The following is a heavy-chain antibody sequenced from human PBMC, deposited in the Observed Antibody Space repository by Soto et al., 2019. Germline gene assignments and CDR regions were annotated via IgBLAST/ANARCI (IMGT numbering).Heavy chain of an antibody. J-gene: IGHJ4*02. CDR1: GSRFSNYV. D-gene: IGHD2-2*02. V-gene: IGHV1-69*06. CDR3: AREGRGKKAGYNGLVSLGY. CDR2: IIPIFNST. Sequence: SVKVSCKVSGSRFSNYVISWVRQAPGHGLEWLGRIIPIFNSTKYAQSFQGRVTITADKSTSTASLELSSLRSDDTAVYYCAREGRGKKAGYNGLVSLGYWGQGYLVTVYS.